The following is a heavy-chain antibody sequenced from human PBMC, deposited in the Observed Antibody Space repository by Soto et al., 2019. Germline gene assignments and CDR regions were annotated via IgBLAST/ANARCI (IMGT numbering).Heavy chain of an antibody. D-gene: IGHD2-2*01. J-gene: IGHJ4*02. CDR1: GFGFSSYA. Sequence: QVQLVESGGGVVQPGRSLRLSCAASGFGFSSYAMHWVRQAPGKGLEWVAAISYDASNKYYADSVKGRFTISRDNSKNTLYLQMNSLRAEDTAVSYCARARLDTPALDYWGQGTLVTVSS. CDR2: ISYDASNK. CDR3: ARARLDTPALDY. V-gene: IGHV3-30-3*01.